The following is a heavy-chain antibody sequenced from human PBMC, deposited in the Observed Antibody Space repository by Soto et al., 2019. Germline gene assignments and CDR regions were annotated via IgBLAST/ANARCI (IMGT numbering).Heavy chain of an antibody. J-gene: IGHJ4*02. D-gene: IGHD4-17*01. Sequence: GESLKISCKGSGYSFTIYWISWVRQMPGKGLEWMGRIDPSDSYTNYSPSFQGHVTISADKSISTAYLQWSSLKASDTAMYYCATSHDYGDYYFDYWGQGTLVTVSS. CDR1: GYSFTIYW. CDR2: IDPSDSYT. CDR3: ATSHDYGDYYFDY. V-gene: IGHV5-10-1*01.